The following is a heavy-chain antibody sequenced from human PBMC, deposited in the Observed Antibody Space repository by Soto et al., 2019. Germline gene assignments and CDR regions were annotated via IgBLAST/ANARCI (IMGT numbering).Heavy chain of an antibody. CDR1: GFSFNSFN. D-gene: IGHD3-16*01. Sequence: GGSLRLYCFGSGFSFNSFNMNWIRRAPGRGVEWVASISVSGDNIYYGDSMQGRFTISRDNSKRSVFLDLGSLRVEDTAVYYCARYLGLLKSRFDYWGQGTLVTVSS. CDR3: ARYLGLLKSRFDY. V-gene: IGHV3-21*01. CDR2: ISVSGDNI. J-gene: IGHJ4*02.